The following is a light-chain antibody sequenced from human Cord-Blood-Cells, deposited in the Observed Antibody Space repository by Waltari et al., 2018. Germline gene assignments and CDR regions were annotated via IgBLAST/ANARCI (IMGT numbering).Light chain of an antibody. J-gene: IGLJ2*01. CDR3: QAWDSSTVV. Sequence: SYELTQPPSVSVSTGQTASITCSGDQLGDKYACWYQQKPGQSPLLVIYQDSKRPSGIPERFSGSNSGNTATLTISGTQAMDEADYYCQAWDSSTVVFGGGTKLTVL. CDR2: QDS. CDR1: QLGDKY. V-gene: IGLV3-1*01.